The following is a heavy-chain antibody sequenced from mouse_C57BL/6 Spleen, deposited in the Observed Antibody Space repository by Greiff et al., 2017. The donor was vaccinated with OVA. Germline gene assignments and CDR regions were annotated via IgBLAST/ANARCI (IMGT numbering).Heavy chain of an antibody. Sequence: DVHLVESGEGLVKPGGSLKLSCAASGFTFSSYAMSWVRQTPEKRLEWVAYISSGGDYIYYADTVKGRFTISRDNARNTLYLQMSSLKSEDTAMYYCTRERGELLYWYFDVWGTGTTVTVSS. D-gene: IGHD4-1*01. J-gene: IGHJ1*03. CDR1: GFTFSSYA. CDR3: TRERGELLYWYFDV. V-gene: IGHV5-9-1*02. CDR2: ISSGGDYI.